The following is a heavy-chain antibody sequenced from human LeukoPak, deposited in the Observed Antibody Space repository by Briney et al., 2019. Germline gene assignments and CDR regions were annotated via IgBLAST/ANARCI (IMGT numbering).Heavy chain of an antibody. CDR3: AREEGNYYDSSGYSRPFDY. D-gene: IGHD3-22*01. CDR2: INHSGST. J-gene: IGHJ4*02. V-gene: IGHV4-34*01. CDR1: GGSFSGYY. Sequence: PSETLSLTCAVYGGSFSGYYWSWIRQPPGKGLEWIGEINHSGSTNYNPSLKSRVTISVDTSKNQFSLKLSSVTAADTAVYYCAREEGNYYDSSGYSRPFDYWGQGTLVTVSS.